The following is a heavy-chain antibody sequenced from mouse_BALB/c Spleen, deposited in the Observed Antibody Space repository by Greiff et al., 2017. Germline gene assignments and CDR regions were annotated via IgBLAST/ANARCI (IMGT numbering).Heavy chain of an antibody. J-gene: IGHJ4*01. CDR1: GFSLTSYG. Sequence: VHLVESGPGLVAPSQSLSITCTVSGFSLTSYGVHWVRQPPGKGLEWLGVIWAGGSTNYNSALMSRLSISKDNSKSQVFLKMNSLQTDDTAMYYCAREENITTATGYAMDYWGQGTSVTVSS. D-gene: IGHD1-2*01. CDR2: IWAGGST. CDR3: AREENITTATGYAMDY. V-gene: IGHV2-9*02.